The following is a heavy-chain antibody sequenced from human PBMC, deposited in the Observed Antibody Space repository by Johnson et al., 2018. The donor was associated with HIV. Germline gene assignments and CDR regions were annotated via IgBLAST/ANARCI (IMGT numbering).Heavy chain of an antibody. Sequence: QVQLVESGGGVIQPGGSLRLSCAASGFAVSKNYMSWVRQAPGKGLEWVAYIPFHGNQQYYGDSVKGRFTISRDNSKNTLYLQMNSLRAEDTAVYYCAREGALGAYDAFDIWGQGTMVTVSS. V-gene: IGHV3-30*03. CDR3: AREGALGAYDAFDI. J-gene: IGHJ3*02. CDR1: GFAVSKNY. CDR2: IPFHGNQQ. D-gene: IGHD3-10*01.